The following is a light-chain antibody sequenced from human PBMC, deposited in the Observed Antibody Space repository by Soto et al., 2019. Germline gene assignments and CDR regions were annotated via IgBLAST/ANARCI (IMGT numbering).Light chain of an antibody. CDR2: KAA. J-gene: IGKJ4*01. CDR3: QQYNTYPLT. CDR1: QSISTW. Sequence: DIQMTQSPSTLSASVGDRVTITCRASQSISTWLAWYQQKPGKAPKLLIYKAASLESGVPSRFSGSGSGTEFSLTISSLQPDDFASYYCQQYNTYPLTFGGGTTVEIK. V-gene: IGKV1-5*03.